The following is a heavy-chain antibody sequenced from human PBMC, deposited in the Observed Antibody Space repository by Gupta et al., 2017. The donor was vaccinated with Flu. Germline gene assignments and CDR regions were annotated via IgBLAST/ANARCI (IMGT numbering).Heavy chain of an antibody. CDR3: VKDPFALTGTTGY. Sequence: FSSYAMIWVRQAPGKGLEWVSTFGGGGGATYYADPVKGRFTISRDNSKNTFYLLMNSLRDEDTAVYYCVKDPFALTGTTGYWGQGTLVTVSS. J-gene: IGHJ4*02. V-gene: IGHV3-23*01. CDR2: FGGGGGAT. CDR1: FSSYA. D-gene: IGHD1-20*01.